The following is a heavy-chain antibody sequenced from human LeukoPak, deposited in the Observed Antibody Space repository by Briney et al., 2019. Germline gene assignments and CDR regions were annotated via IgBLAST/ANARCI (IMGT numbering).Heavy chain of an antibody. CDR3: ARAPHYGSGSYHHY. Sequence: PGGSLRLSCAASRFTFSSYEMNWVRQAPGKGLEWVANIKQDGSEKYYVDSVKGRFTISRDNAKNSLYLQMNSLRAEDTAVYYCARAPHYGSGSYHHYWGQGILVTVSS. J-gene: IGHJ4*02. V-gene: IGHV3-7*01. D-gene: IGHD3-10*01. CDR1: RFTFSSYE. CDR2: IKQDGSEK.